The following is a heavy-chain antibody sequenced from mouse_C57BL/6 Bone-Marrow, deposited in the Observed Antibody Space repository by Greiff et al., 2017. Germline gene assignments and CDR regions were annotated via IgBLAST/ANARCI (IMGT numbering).Heavy chain of an antibody. J-gene: IGHJ1*03. CDR1: GYTFTSYW. CDR2: IDPSDSYT. V-gene: IGHV1-69*01. Sequence: QGQLQQPGAELVMPGASVKLSCKASGYTFTSYWMHWVKQRPGQGLEWIGEIDPSDSYTNYNQKFKGKSTLTVDKSSSTAYMQLSSLTSEDSAVYYCARTTVVERYFDVWGTGTTVTVSS. CDR3: ARTTVVERYFDV. D-gene: IGHD1-1*01.